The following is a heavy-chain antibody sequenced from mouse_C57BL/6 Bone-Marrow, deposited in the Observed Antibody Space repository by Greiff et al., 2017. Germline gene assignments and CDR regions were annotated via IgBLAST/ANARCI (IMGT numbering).Heavy chain of an antibody. Sequence: EVQLQQSGPELVKPGASVKISCKASGYTFTDYYMNWVKQSHGKSLEWIGDINPNNGGTSYNQKFKGKATLTVEKSSSTAYMELRSLTSEDSAVYYCARRRNFDYWGQGTTLTVSS. CDR1: GYTFTDYY. V-gene: IGHV1-26*01. J-gene: IGHJ2*01. CDR3: ARRRNFDY. CDR2: INPNNGGT.